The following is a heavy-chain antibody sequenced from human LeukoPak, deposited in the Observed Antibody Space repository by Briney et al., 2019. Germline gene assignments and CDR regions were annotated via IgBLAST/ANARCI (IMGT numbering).Heavy chain of an antibody. V-gene: IGHV3-21*05. CDR1: GFTFSSCA. CDR3: ARDTIQPGLIDD. Sequence: GGSLRLSCAASGFTFSSCAMSWVRQAPGKGLEWVSYINSGGDDIHYAASVKGRFTISRDDARNTLYLQLSSLRAEDAAVYYCARDTIQPGLIDDWGQGTLVTVSS. CDR2: INSGGDDI. D-gene: IGHD2-2*01. J-gene: IGHJ4*02.